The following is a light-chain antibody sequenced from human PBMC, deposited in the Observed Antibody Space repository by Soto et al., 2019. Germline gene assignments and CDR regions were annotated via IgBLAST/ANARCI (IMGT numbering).Light chain of an antibody. Sequence: DIVMTQSPATLSVSPGEGATLSCRASQSVSSNLAWYQQRPGQAPRLLIYGASTRATDIPARFSGSGSGTEFTLTISSLQSEDFAVYYCQQYNDWPKTFGQATKVEIK. J-gene: IGKJ1*01. CDR2: GAS. CDR1: QSVSSN. CDR3: QQYNDWPKT. V-gene: IGKV3-15*01.